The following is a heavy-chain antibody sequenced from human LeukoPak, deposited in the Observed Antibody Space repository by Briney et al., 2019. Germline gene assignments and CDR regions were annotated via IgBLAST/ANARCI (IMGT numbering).Heavy chain of an antibody. V-gene: IGHV4-38-2*02. CDR2: INYSGST. CDR3: AREYGSGWYPFDY. J-gene: IGHJ4*02. CDR1: GYSISSGYY. D-gene: IGHD6-19*01. Sequence: SETLSLTCTVSGYSISSGYYWGWIRQPPGKGLEWIAYINYSGSTRYNPSLKSRVTISVDTSKNQFSLKLSSVTAADTAVYYCAREYGSGWYPFDYWGQGTLVTVSS.